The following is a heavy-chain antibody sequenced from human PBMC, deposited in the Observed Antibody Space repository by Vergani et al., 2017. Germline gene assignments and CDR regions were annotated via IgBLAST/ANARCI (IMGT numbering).Heavy chain of an antibody. D-gene: IGHD2-2*01. J-gene: IGHJ6*03. V-gene: IGHV4-34*01. CDR1: GRSFSGYY. Sequence: QVQLQQWGAGLLKPSETLSLTCAVYGRSFSGYYWSWIRQPPGKGLEWIGEINHSGSTNYNPSLKSRVTISVDTSKNQFSLKLSSVTAADTAVYYCARAAVVVPGSYMDVWSKGTTVTVSS. CDR3: ARAAVVVPGSYMDV. CDR2: INHSGST.